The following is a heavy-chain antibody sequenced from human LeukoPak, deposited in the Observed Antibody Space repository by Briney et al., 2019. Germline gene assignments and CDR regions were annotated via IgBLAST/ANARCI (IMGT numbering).Heavy chain of an antibody. CDR1: GLTLSHYS. CDR3: ARDRLGDGHIRDFDS. CDR2: IGSDLSVR. J-gene: IGHJ4*02. V-gene: IGHV3-21*01. D-gene: IGHD5-24*01. Sequence: GGSLTLSCAVSGLTLSHYSMNWVRHAPGKGREWVASIGSDLSVRSYADSVKGRFTISRDNAESSPHLHMNSLRAEDTAIYYCARDRLGDGHIRDFDSWGQGTVVTVSS.